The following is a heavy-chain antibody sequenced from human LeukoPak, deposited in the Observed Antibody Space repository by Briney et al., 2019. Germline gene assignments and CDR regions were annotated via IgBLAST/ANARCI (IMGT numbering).Heavy chain of an antibody. CDR1: GGSISTFS. Sequence: SETLSLTCTVSGGSISTFSWNWIRQPPGQGLEWIGYVNSNGGTYNNPSLKSRVTVSLDMSKNQFSLKLSSATAADTAVYYCARDAGGTWFDPWGQGILVTVSS. J-gene: IGHJ5*02. CDR3: ARDAGGTWFDP. V-gene: IGHV4-59*01. CDR2: VNSNGGT.